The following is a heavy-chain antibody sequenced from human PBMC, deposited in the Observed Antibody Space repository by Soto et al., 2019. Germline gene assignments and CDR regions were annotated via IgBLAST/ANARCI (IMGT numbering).Heavy chain of an antibody. J-gene: IGHJ4*02. D-gene: IGHD3-10*01. V-gene: IGHV3-48*01. Sequence: EVQLVESGGGLVQPGGSLRLSCAASGFTFSSHSMNWVRQAPGKGLEWVSHITSSRTIYNADSVKGRFTISRDNAKNSLYLQMNSLRAEDTAVYYCAYGSGSFDYWGQGTLVTVSS. CDR2: ITSSRTI. CDR1: GFTFSSHS. CDR3: AYGSGSFDY.